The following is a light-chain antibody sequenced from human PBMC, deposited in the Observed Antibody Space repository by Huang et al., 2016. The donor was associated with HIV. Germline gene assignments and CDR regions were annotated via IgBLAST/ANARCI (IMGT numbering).Light chain of an antibody. J-gene: IGKJ4*01. CDR1: KSVSSY. CDR3: QQRSNWPSLT. V-gene: IGKV3-11*01. CDR2: DAS. Sequence: EIVLTQSPATLSLSPGERATLSCRASKSVSSYLAWYQQKPGQAPRLLIYDASNMATCIPARFSGSGSGTDFTLTISSLEPEDFAVYYCQQRSNWPSLTFGGGTKVEIK.